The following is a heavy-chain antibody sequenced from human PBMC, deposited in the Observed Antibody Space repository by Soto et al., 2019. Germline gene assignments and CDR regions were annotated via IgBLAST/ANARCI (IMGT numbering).Heavy chain of an antibody. V-gene: IGHV3-23*01. CDR1: GFTFSSYA. J-gene: IGHJ4*02. CDR3: AADGEGAARPFFDY. CDR2: ISGSGGST. Sequence: GGSLRLSCAASGFTFSSYAMSWVRQAPGKGLEWVSAISGSGGSTYYADSVKGRFTISTDNSKNTLYLQMNSLRAEDAAVYYCAADGEGAARPFFDYWGQGTLVTVSS. D-gene: IGHD6-6*01.